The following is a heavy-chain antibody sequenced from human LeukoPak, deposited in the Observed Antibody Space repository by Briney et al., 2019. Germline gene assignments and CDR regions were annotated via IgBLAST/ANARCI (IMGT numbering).Heavy chain of an antibody. J-gene: IGHJ4*02. CDR1: EFSISSYK. V-gene: IGHV3-7*03. Sequence: GGSLRLSCGASEFSISSYKISWVRQAPGKGLEWVAHIKESGSQEYNVDSVRGRFTISRDNANNLLYLQMNSLRAEDTAVYYCATPLDYYDSSGYHQGGDWGQGTLVTVSS. D-gene: IGHD3-22*01. CDR3: ATPLDYYDSSGYHQGGD. CDR2: IKESGSQE.